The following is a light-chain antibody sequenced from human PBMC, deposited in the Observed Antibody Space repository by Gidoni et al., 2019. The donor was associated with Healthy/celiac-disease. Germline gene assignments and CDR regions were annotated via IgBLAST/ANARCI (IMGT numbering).Light chain of an antibody. CDR2: GAS. CDR1: QSVSSN. CDR3: QSGKT. V-gene: IGKV3-15*01. Sequence: EIVMTQSPATLSVSPGERATLSCRASQSVSSNLAWYQQKPGQAPRLLIYGASTRATGITARFSGSGSGTEFTLTISSLQSEDFAVYYCQSGKTFGQGTRVEIK. J-gene: IGKJ1*01.